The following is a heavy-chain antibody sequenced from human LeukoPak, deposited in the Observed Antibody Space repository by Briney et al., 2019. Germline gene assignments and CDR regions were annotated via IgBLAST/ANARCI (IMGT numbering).Heavy chain of an antibody. D-gene: IGHD4-17*01. Sequence: PSETLSLTCTVSGGSISSYYWSWIRQPPGKGLEWIGYIYYSGSTNYNPSLKSRVTISVDTSKNQFSLKLSSVTAADTAVYYCARGGLRNGDLETFDYWGQGTLVTVSS. CDR2: IYYSGST. J-gene: IGHJ4*02. CDR1: GGSISSYY. V-gene: IGHV4-59*12. CDR3: ARGGLRNGDLETFDY.